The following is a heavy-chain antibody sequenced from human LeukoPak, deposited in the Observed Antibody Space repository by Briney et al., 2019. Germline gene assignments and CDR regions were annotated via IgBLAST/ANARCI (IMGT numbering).Heavy chain of an antibody. J-gene: IGHJ5*02. CDR3: ARGGSGWP. CDR2: IYYSGST. Sequence: SETLSLTCTVPGGSISSYYWSWIRQPPGKGLEWIGYIYYSGSTNYNPSLKSRVTISVDTSKNQFSLKLSSVTAADTAVYYCARGGSGWPWGQGTLVTVSS. CDR1: GGSISSYY. D-gene: IGHD6-19*01. V-gene: IGHV4-59*08.